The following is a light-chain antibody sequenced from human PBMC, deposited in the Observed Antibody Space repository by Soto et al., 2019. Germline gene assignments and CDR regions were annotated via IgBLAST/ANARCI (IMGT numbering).Light chain of an antibody. CDR3: QQYGSSPLFT. J-gene: IGKJ3*01. Sequence: EIVLTQSPGTLSLSPGERATLSCRASQSVSSSYLAWYQQKPGQAPRLLIYGASSRATGIPDRFSGSGSGTDFTLPISRLEPEDSAVYYCQQYGSSPLFTFGPGTKVDIQ. V-gene: IGKV3-20*01. CDR2: GAS. CDR1: QSVSSSY.